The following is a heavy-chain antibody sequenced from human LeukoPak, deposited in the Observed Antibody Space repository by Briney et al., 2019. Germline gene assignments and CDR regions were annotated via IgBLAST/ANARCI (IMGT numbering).Heavy chain of an antibody. J-gene: IGHJ4*02. CDR1: GFTFSSYA. V-gene: IGHV3-30*01. Sequence: GGSLRLSCAASGFTFSSYARRWVRQAPGKGLEWVAVISYDGSNKYYADSVKGRFTISRDNSKNTLYLQMNSLRAEDTAVYYCARMTDTDTAMADDYWGQGTLVTVSS. CDR2: ISYDGSNK. CDR3: ARMTDTDTAMADDY. D-gene: IGHD5-18*01.